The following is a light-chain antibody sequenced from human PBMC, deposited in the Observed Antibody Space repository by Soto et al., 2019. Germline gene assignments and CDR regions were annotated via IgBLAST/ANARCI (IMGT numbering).Light chain of an antibody. CDR1: QSFSTY. V-gene: IGKV1-5*03. CDR2: KAS. J-gene: IGKJ1*01. Sequence: DIQMTQSPSTLSGFVGDRVTITCRASQSFSTYLAWYQQKPGKAPKLLIYKASSLQSGVPSRFSGSGSGTEFTPTISSLQPDDFATYYCQQYNGYTWTFGLGTKVDIK. CDR3: QQYNGYTWT.